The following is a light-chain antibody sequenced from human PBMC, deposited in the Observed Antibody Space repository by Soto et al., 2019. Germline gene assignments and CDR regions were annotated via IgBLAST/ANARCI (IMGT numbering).Light chain of an antibody. Sequence: QSVLTQPASVSGSPGQSIAISCTGTSSDVGGYNYVSWYQHHPGKAPKLMIYDVSNRPPGVSNRFSGSKSGNTASLTISGLQAEDEADYYCSSYTSRSTVVFGGGTKLTVL. V-gene: IGLV2-14*03. J-gene: IGLJ3*02. CDR2: DVS. CDR3: SSYTSRSTVV. CDR1: SSDVGGYNY.